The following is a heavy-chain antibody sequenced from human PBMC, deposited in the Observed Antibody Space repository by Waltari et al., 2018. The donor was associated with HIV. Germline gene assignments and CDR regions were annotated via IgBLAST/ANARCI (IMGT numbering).Heavy chain of an antibody. CDR2: INAGNGNT. D-gene: IGHD3-10*01. V-gene: IGHV1-3*01. CDR3: ARGLAYYYGSGSYSPPNFDY. Sequence: QVQLVQSGAEVKKPGASVKVSCKASGYTFTSYAMHWVRQAPGQRLEGMGWINAGNGNTKYSQKFQGRVTITRDTSASTAYMELSSLRSEDTAVYYCARGLAYYYGSGSYSPPNFDYWGQGTLVTVSS. J-gene: IGHJ4*02. CDR1: GYTFTSYA.